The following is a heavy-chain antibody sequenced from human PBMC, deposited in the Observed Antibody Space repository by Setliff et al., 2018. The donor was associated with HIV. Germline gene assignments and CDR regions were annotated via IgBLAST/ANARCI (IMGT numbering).Heavy chain of an antibody. D-gene: IGHD2-15*01. CDR3: AREVDYCSGGSCLSDAFDF. Sequence: GASVKVSCKASGYTFNDYGISWVRQAPGHGLEWMGWISGHNGYTNYAQKVQDRVTMTTDTSTSTAYMELRGLRSDDTAVYYCAREVDYCSGGSCLSDAFDFWGQGTMVTVSS. J-gene: IGHJ3*01. CDR2: ISGHNGYT. CDR1: GYTFNDYG. V-gene: IGHV1-18*01.